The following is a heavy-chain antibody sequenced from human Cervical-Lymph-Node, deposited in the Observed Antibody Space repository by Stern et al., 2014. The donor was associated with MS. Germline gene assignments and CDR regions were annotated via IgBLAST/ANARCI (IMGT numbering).Heavy chain of an antibody. CDR1: GFTFSSYS. CDR3: AREGGRDGYTYYYFDY. J-gene: IGHJ4*02. Sequence: EVQLVQSGGGLVKPGGSLRLSCAVSGFTFSSYSMNWVRQAPGTGLAWVSSITSRSRYLYYADSVKGRFTISRDNAKKAVYLHMNSLKSEDTAVYYCAREGGRDGYTYYYFDYWGQGTLVTVSS. CDR2: ITSRSRYL. D-gene: IGHD5-24*01. V-gene: IGHV3-21*01.